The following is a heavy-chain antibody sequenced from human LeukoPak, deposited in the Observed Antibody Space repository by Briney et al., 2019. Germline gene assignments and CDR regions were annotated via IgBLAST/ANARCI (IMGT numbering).Heavy chain of an antibody. CDR1: GDSINSLGL. Sequence: SETLSLTCTVSGDSINSLGLWSWVRQPPGKGLEWIGEMYLSGTTHSNPSVKSRVTISIDKSKNQFFLNLSSVTAADTAVYYCAKNPITMVRGADYWYFDLWGRGTLVTVSS. V-gene: IGHV4-4*02. CDR3: AKNPITMVRGADYWYFDL. J-gene: IGHJ2*01. CDR2: MYLSGTT. D-gene: IGHD3-10*01.